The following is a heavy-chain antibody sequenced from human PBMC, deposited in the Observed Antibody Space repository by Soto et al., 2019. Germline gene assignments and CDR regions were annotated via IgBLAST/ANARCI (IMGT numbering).Heavy chain of an antibody. CDR1: GGSISSGGYY. CDR2: IYYSGST. J-gene: IGHJ5*02. V-gene: IGHV4-31*03. Sequence: PSETLSLTCTVSGGSISSGGYYWSWIRQHPGKGLEWIGYIYYSGSTYYNPALKSRVTISVDTSKNQFSLKLSSVTAADTAVYYCARDRQGPSPSRKHNWFDPWGKGALVTVAS. CDR3: ARDRQGPSPSRKHNWFDP.